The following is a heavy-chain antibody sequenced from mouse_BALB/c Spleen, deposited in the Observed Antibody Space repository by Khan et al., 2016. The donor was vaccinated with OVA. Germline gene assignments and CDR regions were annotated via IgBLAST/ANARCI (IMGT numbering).Heavy chain of an antibody. V-gene: IGHV1-7*01. CDR1: GYTFINYW. CDR3: ARRGLRWDFDY. CDR2: INPSTAYT. D-gene: IGHD1-1*01. Sequence: QVQLQQSGAELAKPGASVKMSCKASGYTFINYWILWVKQRPGQGLEWIGYINPSTAYTEYNQNFKDKATLTADKSSSTAYMHLSSLTSEDSAVYYCARRGLRWDFDYWGQGTTLTVAS. J-gene: IGHJ2*01.